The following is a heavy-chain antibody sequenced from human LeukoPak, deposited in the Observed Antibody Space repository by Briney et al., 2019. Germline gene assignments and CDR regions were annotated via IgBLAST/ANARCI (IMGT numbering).Heavy chain of an antibody. J-gene: IGHJ4*02. D-gene: IGHD3-22*01. V-gene: IGHV3-66*01. CDR3: ASTYDSSGYYGL. CDR1: GFTVSSNY. Sequence: GGSLRLSCAASGFTVSSNYMSWVRQAPGKGLEWDSVIYSGGSTYYADSVKGRFTISGDNSKNTLYLQMNGLRAEDTAVYYCASTYDSSGYYGLWGQGTLVTVSS. CDR2: IYSGGST.